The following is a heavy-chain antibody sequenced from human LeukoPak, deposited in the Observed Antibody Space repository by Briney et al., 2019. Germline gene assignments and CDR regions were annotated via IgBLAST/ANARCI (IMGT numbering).Heavy chain of an antibody. D-gene: IGHD1-26*01. J-gene: IGHJ4*02. Sequence: SETLSLTCSVSGGSIGSYHWSWIRQPPGKGLEWIGHVHYTWNAKYNPSLKSRVTISLDRSSNQFSLKLSSVTAADTAVYYCARGAGSYSSSTAFDYWGQGTPVTVSS. CDR1: GGSIGSYH. CDR3: ARGAGSYSSSTAFDY. CDR2: VHYTWNA. V-gene: IGHV4-59*12.